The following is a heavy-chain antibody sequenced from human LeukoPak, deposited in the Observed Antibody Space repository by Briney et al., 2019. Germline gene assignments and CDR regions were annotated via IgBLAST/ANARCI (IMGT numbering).Heavy chain of an antibody. J-gene: IGHJ4*02. Sequence: PSETLSLTCSVSGGSFSSYFWSWVRQPAGKGLEWIGRIYPSGNTNYNPSLKSRVTLSVDTSKTQFSLRLSSVTAADTAVYYCAKSGLNRFDYWGQGTLVTVSS. CDR3: AKSGLNRFDY. CDR2: IYPSGNT. D-gene: IGHD2-15*01. V-gene: IGHV4-4*07. CDR1: GGSFSSYF.